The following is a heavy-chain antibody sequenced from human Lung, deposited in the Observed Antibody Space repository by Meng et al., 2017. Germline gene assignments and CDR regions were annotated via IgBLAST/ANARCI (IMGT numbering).Heavy chain of an antibody. CDR3: ARFDISSSGRGDY. CDR2: IFHSGST. D-gene: IGHD1-26*01. Sequence: VHLPGPGPGLVKPSGPLPLTWVVSGGSITISTWWSSVRQTPGKGLEWFGEIFHSGSTNYNPPLESRVTISVDKSKNQFSLKVYSVTAADTATYYCARFDISSSGRGDYWGQGILVTVSS. CDR1: GGSITISTW. V-gene: IGHV4-4*02. J-gene: IGHJ4*02.